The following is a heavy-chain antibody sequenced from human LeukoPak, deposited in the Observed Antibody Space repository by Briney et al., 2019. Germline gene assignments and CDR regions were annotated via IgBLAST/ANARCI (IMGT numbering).Heavy chain of an antibody. CDR1: GYTFTSYD. CDR2: MNPNSGNT. D-gene: IGHD4-17*01. Sequence: ASVKVSCKASGYTFTSYDINWVRQATGQGLEWMGRMNPNSGNTGYAQKFQGRVTITRNTSISTAYMELSSLRSEDTAVHYCARGIYGDYFDYWGQGTLVTVSS. V-gene: IGHV1-8*03. J-gene: IGHJ4*02. CDR3: ARGIYGDYFDY.